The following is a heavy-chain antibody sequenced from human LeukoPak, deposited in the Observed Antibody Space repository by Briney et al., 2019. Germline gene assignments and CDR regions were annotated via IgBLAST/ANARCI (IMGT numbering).Heavy chain of an antibody. V-gene: IGHV4-59*08. J-gene: IGHJ4*02. CDR3: ARRPSGVRAFDY. CDR1: GGSISTYY. D-gene: IGHD2-8*01. Sequence: SETLSLTCTVSGGSISTYYWSWIRQPPGKGLEWIGYIYYSGSTNYNPSLKSRVTISVDTSKNQFSLKLSSVTAADTAVYYCARRPSGVRAFDYWGQGTLVTVSS. CDR2: IYYSGST.